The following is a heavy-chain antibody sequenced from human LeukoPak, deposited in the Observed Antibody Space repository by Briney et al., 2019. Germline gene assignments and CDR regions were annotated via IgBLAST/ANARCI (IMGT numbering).Heavy chain of an antibody. J-gene: IGHJ2*01. V-gene: IGHV1-18*01. CDR2: ISPYNGNT. CDR3: ARAGPGSGWYFDY. Sequence: GASVKVSCKASGYDFTSVGITWVRRAPGRGLEWMGWISPYNGNTRYAQKFQGRVAMTTDTSTTTAYMELRGLRFNDTAVYYCARAGPGSGWYFDYWGRGTLVTVSS. CDR1: GYDFTSVG. D-gene: IGHD6-19*01.